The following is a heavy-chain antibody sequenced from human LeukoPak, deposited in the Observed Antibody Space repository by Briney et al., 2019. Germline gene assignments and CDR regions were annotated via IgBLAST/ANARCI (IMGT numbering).Heavy chain of an antibody. CDR1: GFTFSSYA. CDR2: ISGSGGST. V-gene: IGHV3-23*01. J-gene: IGHJ4*02. D-gene: IGHD5-18*01. Sequence: GGSLRLSCAASGFTFSSYAMSWVRQAPGKGLEWVSAISGSGGSTYYADSVKGRFTISRDNSKNTLYLQMNSLRAEDTAVYYCARERGRRYSYGYAGDYWGQGTLVTVSS. CDR3: ARERGRRYSYGYAGDY.